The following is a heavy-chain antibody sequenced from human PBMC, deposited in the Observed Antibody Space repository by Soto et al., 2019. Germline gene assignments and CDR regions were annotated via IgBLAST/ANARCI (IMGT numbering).Heavy chain of an antibody. CDR2: MNPNSGNT. CDR1: GYTFTSYD. D-gene: IGHD6-6*01. CDR3: ARGKVAARAYYYYGMDV. V-gene: IGHV1-8*01. J-gene: IGHJ6*02. Sequence: AAVKVSCKASGYTFTSYDINWVRQATLQGLEWMGWMNPNSGNTGYAQKFQGRVTMTRNTSISTAYMELSSLRSEDTAVCYCARGKVAARAYYYYGMDVWGQGTTVTVSS.